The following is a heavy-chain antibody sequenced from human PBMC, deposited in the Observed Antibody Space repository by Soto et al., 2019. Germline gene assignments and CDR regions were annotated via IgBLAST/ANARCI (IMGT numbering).Heavy chain of an antibody. V-gene: IGHV3-30-3*01. CDR3: ARALYGSGSYYYYYYGIDD. D-gene: IGHD3-10*01. Sequence: AGGSLRLSCAASGFTFSSYAMHWVRQAPGKGLEWVAVISYDGSNKYYADSVKGRFTISRDNSKNTLYLQMNSLRAEDTAVYYCARALYGSGSYYYYYYGIDDHRQVTTVTAS. J-gene: IGHJ6*02. CDR2: ISYDGSNK. CDR1: GFTFSSYA.